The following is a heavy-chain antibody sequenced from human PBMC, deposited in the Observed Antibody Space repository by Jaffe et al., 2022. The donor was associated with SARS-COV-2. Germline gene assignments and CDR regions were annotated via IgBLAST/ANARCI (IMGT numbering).Heavy chain of an antibody. CDR2: ISSSSSTI. V-gene: IGHV3-48*02. CDR3: AREENHDYVWGSYRPKVYYYGMDV. D-gene: IGHD3-16*02. CDR1: GFTFSSYS. Sequence: EVQLVESGGGLVQPGGSLRLSCAASGFTFSSYSMNWVRQAPGKGLEWVSYISSSSSTIYYADSVKGRFTISRDNAKNSLYLQMNSLRDEDTAVYYCAREENHDYVWGSYRPKVYYYGMDVWGQGTTVTVSS. J-gene: IGHJ6*02.